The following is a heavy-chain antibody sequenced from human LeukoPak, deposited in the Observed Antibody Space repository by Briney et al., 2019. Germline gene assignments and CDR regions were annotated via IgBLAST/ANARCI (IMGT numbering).Heavy chain of an antibody. CDR2: VSGRDDST. CDR1: GFTFSNYA. CDR3: AKWGDYDILTGYYDPDY. J-gene: IGHJ4*02. Sequence: PGASLRLSCAASGFTFSNYAMYWVRQAPGKGLEWVSAVSGRDDSTYYADSVKGRCTISRDTSKNTLYLQMNSLRAEDTAVYYCAKWGDYDILTGYYDPDYWGQGTLVTVSS. V-gene: IGHV3-23*01. D-gene: IGHD3-9*01.